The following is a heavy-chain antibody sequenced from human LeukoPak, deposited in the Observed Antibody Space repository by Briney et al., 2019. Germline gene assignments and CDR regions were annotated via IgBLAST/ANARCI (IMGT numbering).Heavy chain of an antibody. D-gene: IGHD1-26*01. Sequence: PSETLSLTCTVSAYSISNGFVWGWSRPPPGKGLGRIASISHSGATYYNPSLKSRFTMSVDTSKNPVYLRLSSVTAADTAVFYCTRLSHVAGAPKVYWFDPWGQGTLVTVSS. V-gene: IGHV4-38-2*02. CDR2: ISHSGAT. CDR1: AYSISNGFV. CDR3: TRLSHVAGAPKVYWFDP. J-gene: IGHJ5*02.